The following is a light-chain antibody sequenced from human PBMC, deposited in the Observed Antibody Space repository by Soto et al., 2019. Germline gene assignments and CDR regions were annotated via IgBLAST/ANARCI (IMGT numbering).Light chain of an antibody. CDR1: QSIDSW. CDR3: LQHNTYPLT. Sequence: DIQMTQSPSTLSASVGDRVTITCRASQSIDSWLAWYQQKSGKAPKLLIYTASILESGVPSRFSGSGSGTDFTLTITSLQPEDFATYYCLQHNTYPLTFGGGTKVDNK. V-gene: IGKV1-5*03. CDR2: TAS. J-gene: IGKJ4*01.